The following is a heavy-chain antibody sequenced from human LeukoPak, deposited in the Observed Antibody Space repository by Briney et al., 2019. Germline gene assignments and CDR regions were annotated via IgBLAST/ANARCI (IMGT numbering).Heavy chain of an antibody. J-gene: IGHJ4*02. V-gene: IGHV1-2*02. CDR3: SRGEVDGPDFDY. CDR2: INPNSAT. CDR1: GYTFTDYY. D-gene: IGHD1-26*01. Sequence: GASVKVSCRASGYTFTDYYMHWVRQAPGQGLEWMGWINPNSATNYAQKFQGRVTMTRDTPTSTAYMELSRLTSDDMAVYYFSRGEVDGPDFDYWGQGTLVTVSS.